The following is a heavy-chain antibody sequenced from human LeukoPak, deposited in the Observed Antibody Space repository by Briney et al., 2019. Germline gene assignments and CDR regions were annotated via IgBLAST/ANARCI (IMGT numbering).Heavy chain of an antibody. Sequence: PSENLSLTCTVSGGSIISSSYYWGWIRQPPGKGLEWIGSIYYTGSTNYNPSLKSRVTISVDTSKNQFSLKLSSVTAADTAVYYCAREITMIERWRFDPWGQGTLVTVSS. CDR1: GGSIISSSYY. D-gene: IGHD3-22*01. CDR3: AREITMIERWRFDP. CDR2: IYYTGST. J-gene: IGHJ5*02. V-gene: IGHV4-39*07.